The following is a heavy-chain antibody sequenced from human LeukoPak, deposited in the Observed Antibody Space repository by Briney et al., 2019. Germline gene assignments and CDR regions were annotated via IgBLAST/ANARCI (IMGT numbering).Heavy chain of an antibody. J-gene: IGHJ3*02. CDR2: IFYSGGT. D-gene: IGHD1-26*01. Sequence: SQTLSLTCTVSGGSISSGDYYWSWIRQPPGKGLEWIGYIFYSGGTDYNPSLKSRVTISVDTSKNQFSLKLSSVTAADTAVYYCAREGPRGSGSYYGGGDAFDIWGQGTMVTVSS. CDR3: AREGPRGSGSYYGGGDAFDI. V-gene: IGHV4-30-4*01. CDR1: GGSISSGDYY.